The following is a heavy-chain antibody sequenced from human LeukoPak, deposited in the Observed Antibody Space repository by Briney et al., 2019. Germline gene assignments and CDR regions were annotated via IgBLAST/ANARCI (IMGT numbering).Heavy chain of an antibody. CDR3: TRSGYRHPYHFDS. J-gene: IGHJ4*02. Sequence: GGSLRLSCAASGFSVRTTYMSWVRQAPGKGLEWVSVLYTGGGTDHADSVKGRFTISRDNSKNTLSLQMNSLRVEDTAIYYCTRSGYRHPYHFDSWGQGTLVTVPS. CDR1: GFSVRTTY. CDR2: LYTGGGT. V-gene: IGHV3-53*01. D-gene: IGHD3-22*01.